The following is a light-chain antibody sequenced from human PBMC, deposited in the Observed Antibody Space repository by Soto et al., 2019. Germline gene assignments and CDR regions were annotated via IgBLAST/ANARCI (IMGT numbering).Light chain of an antibody. Sequence: QSAMTQPPSVSAAPGQKVTISCSGSSSNIGGNSVSWYQQLPGTAPKLLIYDDNKRPSGIPDRFSGSKSGTSATLGITGFQTGDEADYYCSSYTSSSTYVFGTGTKLTVL. J-gene: IGLJ1*01. CDR3: SSYTSSSTYV. CDR1: SSNIGGNS. V-gene: IGLV1-51*01. CDR2: DDN.